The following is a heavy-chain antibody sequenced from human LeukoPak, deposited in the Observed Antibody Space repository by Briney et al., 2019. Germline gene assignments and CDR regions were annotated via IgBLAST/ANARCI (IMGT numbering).Heavy chain of an antibody. CDR2: DSSSSSYI. CDR1: GFTFSSYA. J-gene: IGHJ6*02. Sequence: PGGSLRLSCAASGFTFSSYAMSWVRQAPGKGLEWVSSDSSSSSYIYYADSVKGRFTISRDNSKNTLYLQMNSLRAEDTAVYYCAKDHGSWYYLYYYYYGMDVWGQGTTVTVSS. V-gene: IGHV3-21*01. CDR3: AKDHGSWYYLYYYYYGMDV. D-gene: IGHD6-13*01.